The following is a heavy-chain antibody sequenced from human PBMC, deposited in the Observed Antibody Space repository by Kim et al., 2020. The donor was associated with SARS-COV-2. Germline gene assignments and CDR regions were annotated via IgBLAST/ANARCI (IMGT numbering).Heavy chain of an antibody. V-gene: IGHV3-7*01. D-gene: IGHD1-26*01. CDR3: ARDRSYSLDY. Sequence: LSLTCAASGFTFTSDWMSWVRQAPGKGLEWVAKIKEDGSERYYVYSVEGRFTISRDNAKNSLYLQMNSLRAEDTGVYYCARDRSYSLDYWGQGTLVTVSS. CDR2: IKEDGSER. J-gene: IGHJ4*02. CDR1: GFTFTSDW.